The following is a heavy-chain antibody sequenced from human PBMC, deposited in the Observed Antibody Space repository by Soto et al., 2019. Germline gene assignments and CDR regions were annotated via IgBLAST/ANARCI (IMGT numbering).Heavy chain of an antibody. V-gene: IGHV3-33*01. J-gene: IGHJ6*02. Sequence: GGSLRLSCAASGFTFSSYGMHWVRQAPGKGLEWVAVIWYDGSNKYYADSVKGRFTISRDNSKNTLYLQMNSLRAGDTAVYYCARDHHSSGWLYYYYYYGMDVWGQGTTVTVSS. D-gene: IGHD6-19*01. CDR3: ARDHHSSGWLYYYYYYGMDV. CDR1: GFTFSSYG. CDR2: IWYDGSNK.